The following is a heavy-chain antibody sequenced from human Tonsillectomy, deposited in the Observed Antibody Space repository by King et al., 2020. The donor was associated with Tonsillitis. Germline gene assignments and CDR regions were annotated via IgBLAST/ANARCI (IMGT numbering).Heavy chain of an antibody. J-gene: IGHJ3*02. D-gene: IGHD6-13*01. CDR3: AKDRIAAAGITFAFDI. CDR1: GFTFSSYG. CDR2: ISYDGSNK. Sequence: VQLVESGGDVVQPGRSLRLSCAASGFTFSSYGMHWVRQAPGKGLEWVAVISYDGSNKYYADSVKGRFTISRDNSKNTLYLQMNSLRAEDTAVYYCAKDRIAAAGITFAFDIWGQGTMVTVSS. V-gene: IGHV3-30*18.